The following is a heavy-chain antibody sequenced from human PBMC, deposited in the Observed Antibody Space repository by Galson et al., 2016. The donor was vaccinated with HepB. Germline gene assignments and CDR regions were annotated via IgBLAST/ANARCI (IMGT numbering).Heavy chain of an antibody. J-gene: IGHJ4*02. V-gene: IGHV3-33*06. CDR2: IWYDGTNT. Sequence: SLRLSCAASGFTFSTYGMHWVRQAPGKGLEWVAVIWYDGTNTFYADSVKGRFTISRDNSKNTLYLQMNSLRAEDTAVYYCAKGAVGGYSSGWGGPNFDYWGQGTLVTVSS. CDR3: AKGAVGGYSSGWGGPNFDY. CDR1: GFTFSTYG. D-gene: IGHD6-19*01.